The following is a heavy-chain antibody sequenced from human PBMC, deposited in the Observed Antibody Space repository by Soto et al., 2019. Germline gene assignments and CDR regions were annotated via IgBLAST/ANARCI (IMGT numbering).Heavy chain of an antibody. D-gene: IGHD2-15*01. Sequence: QVQLVQSGAEVKKPGASVKVSCKASGYTFTSYGISWVRQAPGQGLEWMGWISAYNGNTNYAQKLQGRVTMTTDTSTRKAYMELRSLRSDDTAVYYCARDRDIVVVVAAHGDYNWFDPWGQGTLVTVSS. CDR1: GYTFTSYG. CDR2: ISAYNGNT. J-gene: IGHJ5*02. V-gene: IGHV1-18*01. CDR3: ARDRDIVVVVAAHGDYNWFDP.